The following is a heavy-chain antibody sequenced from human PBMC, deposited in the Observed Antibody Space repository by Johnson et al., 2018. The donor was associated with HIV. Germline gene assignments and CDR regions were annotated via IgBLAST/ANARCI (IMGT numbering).Heavy chain of an antibody. CDR3: AREAMGCGGECWGVFDL. CDR1: GFTFDDYG. D-gene: IGHD2-21*01. Sequence: VQLVESGGGVVRPGGSLRLSCAASGFTFDDYGMSWVRQGPGKGLEWVSGINWNGGSTGYADSVKGRFTISRDNAKNSLYLQMNRLRAGDTAVYYCAREAMGCGGECWGVFDLWGQGTMVTVSS. V-gene: IGHV3-20*04. CDR2: INWNGGST. J-gene: IGHJ3*01.